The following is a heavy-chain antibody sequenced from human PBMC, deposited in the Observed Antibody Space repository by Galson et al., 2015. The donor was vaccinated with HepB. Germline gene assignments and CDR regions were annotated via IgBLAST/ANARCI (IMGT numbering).Heavy chain of an antibody. J-gene: IGHJ6*02. Sequence: SLRLSCAASGFTFSSYAMHWVRQAPGKGLEWVAVISYDGSNKYYADSVKGRFTISRDNSKNTLYLQMNSLRAEDTAMYYCARSMWGIAAGNYYYYGMDFWGQGTTVTVSS. CDR1: GFTFSSYA. V-gene: IGHV3-30-3*01. CDR3: ARSMWGIAAGNYYYYGMDF. D-gene: IGHD6-13*01. CDR2: ISYDGSNK.